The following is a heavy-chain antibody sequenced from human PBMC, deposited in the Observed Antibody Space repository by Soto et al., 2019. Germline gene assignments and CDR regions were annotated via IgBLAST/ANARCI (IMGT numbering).Heavy chain of an antibody. V-gene: IGHV1-2*02. J-gene: IGHJ4*02. CDR1: GYTFTDYY. CDR3: ARSFSFITNRPDY. CDR2: INPNSGDT. D-gene: IGHD3-10*01. Sequence: ASVKVSCKASGYTFTDYYIHWVRQAPGQGLECMGWINPNSGDTNYAQKFQGRVTMTRDTSISTAYMEVSRLRPYATAIYYCARSFSFITNRPDYWGQGTLFTVSS.